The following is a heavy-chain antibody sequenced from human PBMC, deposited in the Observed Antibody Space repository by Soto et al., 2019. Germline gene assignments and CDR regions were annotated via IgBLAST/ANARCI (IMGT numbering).Heavy chain of an antibody. CDR2: ISWDGDIT. Sequence: WGSLRPSCAASGFPFDDYAIHCVGQSPWKCLEWVSFISWDGDITYYADSVKGRFTISRDNSKNSLYLQMNSLRGEDTAFYYCAKGGGYTYGLFDYWGQGTQVTVSS. V-gene: IGHV3-43D*04. CDR1: GFPFDDYA. J-gene: IGHJ4*02. D-gene: IGHD5-18*01. CDR3: AKGGGYTYGLFDY.